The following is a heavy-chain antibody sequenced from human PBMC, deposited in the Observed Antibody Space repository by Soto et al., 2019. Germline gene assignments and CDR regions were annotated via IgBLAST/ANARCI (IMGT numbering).Heavy chain of an antibody. V-gene: IGHV1-8*01. CDR3: ARVVSGGHSDY. D-gene: IGHD2-15*01. Sequence: ASGKVSCKASGYTFTNNGINWGRQATGQGPEWMGWINPKSGNTGYAHQFQGRVTMTWQTSTSTAYMELSGLRSEDTAVYYCARVVSGGHSDYWGQGTPVTVPS. CDR2: INPKSGNT. CDR1: GYTFTNNG. J-gene: IGHJ4*02.